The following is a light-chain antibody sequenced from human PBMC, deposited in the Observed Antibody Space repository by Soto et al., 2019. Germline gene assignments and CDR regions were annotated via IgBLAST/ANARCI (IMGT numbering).Light chain of an antibody. CDR2: WAS. V-gene: IGKV4-1*01. Sequence: DIVMTQSPDSLAVSLGERATINCKSNRTLFYPSNNKTYLAWYQQKAGQPPKLLIYWASMRESGVPDRFSGSGSGTDFTLTISSLQAEDVAIFYFQQYYNIPYTLGQGTKLEIK. CDR1: RTLFYPSNNKTY. J-gene: IGKJ2*01. CDR3: QQYYNIPYT.